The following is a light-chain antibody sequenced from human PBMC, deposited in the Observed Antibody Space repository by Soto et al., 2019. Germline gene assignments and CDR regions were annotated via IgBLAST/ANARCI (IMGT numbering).Light chain of an antibody. CDR2: DAS. CDR1: QTISCW. J-gene: IGKJ1*01. V-gene: IGKV1-5*01. CDR3: QQYDTYWT. Sequence: DIQLTQSPSTLSGSVGDRVTITCRASQTISCWLAWYQQKPGQAPKLLIYDASSLESGVPSRFSGSRSGTEFTLTISSLQPDDIATYYCQQYDTYWTFGQGTKVDIK.